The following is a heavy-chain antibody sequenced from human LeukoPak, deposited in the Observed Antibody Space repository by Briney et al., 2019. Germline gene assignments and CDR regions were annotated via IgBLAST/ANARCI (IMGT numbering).Heavy chain of an antibody. Sequence: GGSLRLSCAASGFTFDDYAMHCVRQAPGKSLEWVSLISGDGRSTYYADSVKRRFTISTDNSKNSLYLQMNSLRTEDTALYYCAKASPVDGDYFDYWGQGTLVTVSS. CDR1: GFTFDDYA. D-gene: IGHD4-17*01. CDR2: ISGDGRST. CDR3: AKASPVDGDYFDY. J-gene: IGHJ4*02. V-gene: IGHV3-43*02.